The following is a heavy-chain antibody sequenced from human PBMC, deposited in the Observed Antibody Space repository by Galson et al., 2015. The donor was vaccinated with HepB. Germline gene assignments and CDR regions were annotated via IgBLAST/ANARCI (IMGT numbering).Heavy chain of an antibody. J-gene: IGHJ6*02. CDR1: GGSFSGYY. D-gene: IGHD3-10*01. CDR2: INHSGST. V-gene: IGHV4-34*01. CDR3: ARLNTMVRGRNYYYYGMDV. Sequence: SEPLSLTCAVYGGSFSGYYWSWIRQPPGKGLEWIGEINHSGSTNYNPSLKSRVTISVDTSKNQFSLKLSSVTAADTAVYYCARLNTMVRGRNYYYYGMDVWGQGTTVTVSS.